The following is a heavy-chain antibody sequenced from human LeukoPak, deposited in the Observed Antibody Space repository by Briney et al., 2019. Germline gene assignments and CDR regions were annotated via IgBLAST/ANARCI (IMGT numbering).Heavy chain of an antibody. CDR3: ARGGVLYDYVWGSYRWEGEAFDI. Sequence: SETLSLTCTVSGGSISSSDYYWGWIRQPPGKGLEWIGSIYYSGSTYYNPSLKSRVTISVDKSKNQFSLKLSSVTAADTAVYYCARGGVLYDYVWGSYRWEGEAFDIWGQGTMVTVSS. CDR1: GGSISSSDYY. D-gene: IGHD3-16*02. J-gene: IGHJ3*02. CDR2: IYYSGST. V-gene: IGHV4-39*07.